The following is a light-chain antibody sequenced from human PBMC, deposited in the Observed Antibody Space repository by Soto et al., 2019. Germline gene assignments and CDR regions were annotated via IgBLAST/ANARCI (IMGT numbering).Light chain of an antibody. CDR2: GAS. CDR1: QSVSSY. CDR3: QHRMNWPWT. J-gene: IGKJ1*01. V-gene: IGKV3-11*01. Sequence: EIVLTQSPATLSLSPWGRATRSCRASQSVSSYLAWYQQKPGQAPRLLIYGASSRATGIPDRFSGSGSGTDFTLTISSLEPEDFAVYYCQHRMNWPWTFGQGTKVDIK.